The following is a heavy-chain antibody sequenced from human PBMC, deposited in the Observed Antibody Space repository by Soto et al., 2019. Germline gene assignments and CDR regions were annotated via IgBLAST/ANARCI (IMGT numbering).Heavy chain of an antibody. CDR2: ISSNGGST. J-gene: IGHJ5*01. D-gene: IGHD2-2*02. Sequence: GSLRLSCSASGFTFSSYAMHWVRQAPGKGLEYVSAISSNGGSTYYADSVKGRFTISRDNSKNTLYLQMSSLRAEDTAVYYXXXXTXRXXTAWFDSWGQGTLVTVXS. CDR1: GFTFSSYA. CDR3: XXXTXRXXTAWFDS. V-gene: IGHV3-64D*08.